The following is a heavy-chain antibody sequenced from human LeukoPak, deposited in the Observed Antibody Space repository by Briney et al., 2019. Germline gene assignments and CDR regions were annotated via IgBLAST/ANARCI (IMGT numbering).Heavy chain of an antibody. V-gene: IGHV1-69*04. Sequence: EASVKVSCKASGGTFSSYAISWVRQAPGQGLEWMGRIIPILGIANYAQKFQGRVTITADKSTSTAYMELSSLRSEDTAVYYCARGGGYYYDSSGSFDYWGQGTLDTVSS. D-gene: IGHD3-22*01. CDR2: IIPILGIA. CDR1: GGTFSSYA. J-gene: IGHJ4*02. CDR3: ARGGGYYYDSSGSFDY.